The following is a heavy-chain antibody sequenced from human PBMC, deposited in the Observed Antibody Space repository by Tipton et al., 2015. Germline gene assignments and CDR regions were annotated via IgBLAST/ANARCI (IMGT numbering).Heavy chain of an antibody. CDR1: GYTFTGYY. CDR2: IDPNSGDT. V-gene: IGHV1-2*04. Sequence: QSGAEVKKPGASVKVSCKASGYTFTGYYMHWVRQAPGHGLQWMGWIDPNSGDTNYAQKFQDWVTMTRDTSISTAYMELSKLTSDDTAVYYCARNLEWQAAKFDPWGQGTLVTVSS. CDR3: ARNLEWQAAKFDP. D-gene: IGHD3-3*01. J-gene: IGHJ5*02.